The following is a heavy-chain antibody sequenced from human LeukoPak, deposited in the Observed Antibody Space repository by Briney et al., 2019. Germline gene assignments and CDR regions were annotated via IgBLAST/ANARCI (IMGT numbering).Heavy chain of an antibody. J-gene: IGHJ4*02. D-gene: IGHD5-12*01. CDR3: ASATKIDY. CDR2: IRSDNAV. Sequence: GGSLRLSCAASGFTLSNSEMDWVRQAPGKGLEWVAHIRSDNAVMYADSVEGRFTISSDKATNSLYLQMNSLRAEDTAVYYCASATKIDYWGQGTLVTVSS. CDR1: GFTLSNSE. V-gene: IGHV3-48*03.